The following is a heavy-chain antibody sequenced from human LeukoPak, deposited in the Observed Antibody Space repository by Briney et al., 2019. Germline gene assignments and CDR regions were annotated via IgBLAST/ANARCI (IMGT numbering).Heavy chain of an antibody. CDR2: ISYDGSNK. D-gene: IGHD6-6*01. CDR1: GFTFSSYA. Sequence: GGSLRLSCAASGFTFSSYAMHWVRQAPGKGLEWVAVISYDGSNKYYADSVKGRFTISRVNSKNTLYLQMNSLRAEDTAVYYCARDGIAARPKYFQHWGQGTLVTVSS. V-gene: IGHV3-30-3*01. CDR3: ARDGIAARPKYFQH. J-gene: IGHJ1*01.